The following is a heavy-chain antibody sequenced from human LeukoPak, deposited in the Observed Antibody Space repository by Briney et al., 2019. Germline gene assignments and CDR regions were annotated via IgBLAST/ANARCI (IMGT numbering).Heavy chain of an antibody. Sequence: GGSLRLSCAASGFTFSSYAMTWVRQAPGKGLEWVSGISSSGVVTYYADSVKGRFTISRDNSKNTLYLQMTSLRAEDTAVYYCAKVRSSWYFFDDWGQGTLVTVSS. CDR1: GFTFSSYA. V-gene: IGHV3-23*01. CDR3: AKVRSSWYFFDD. D-gene: IGHD6-13*01. CDR2: ISSSGVVT. J-gene: IGHJ4*02.